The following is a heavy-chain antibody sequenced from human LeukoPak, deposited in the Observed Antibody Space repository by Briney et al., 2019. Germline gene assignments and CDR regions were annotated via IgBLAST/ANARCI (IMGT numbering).Heavy chain of an antibody. CDR1: GFTFSSYR. Sequence: GGSLRLSCAASGFTFSSYRMNWVRQAPGKGLEWVSSISSSSSYIYYADSVKGRFTISRDNAKNSLYLQMNSLRAEDTTVYYCARGSDTAMVDYWGQGTLVTVSS. J-gene: IGHJ4*02. CDR2: ISSSSSYI. D-gene: IGHD5-18*01. V-gene: IGHV3-21*01. CDR3: ARGSDTAMVDY.